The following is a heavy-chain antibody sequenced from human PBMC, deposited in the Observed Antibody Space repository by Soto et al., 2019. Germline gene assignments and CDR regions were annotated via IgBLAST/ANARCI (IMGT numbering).Heavy chain of an antibody. D-gene: IGHD2-2*01. J-gene: IGHJ6*02. CDR3: ARLHGYCISSSCHGHYAMDV. V-gene: IGHV4-30-4*01. CDR1: GGSISSGDYY. Sequence: SETLSLTCTVSGGSISSGDYYWSWIRQPPEKGLEWIGYIYYSGSTYYNPSLNSRVTVSVDTSKNQFSLKVTSVTAADTAVYYCARLHGYCISSSCHGHYAMDVWGQGTTVTVSS. CDR2: IYYSGST.